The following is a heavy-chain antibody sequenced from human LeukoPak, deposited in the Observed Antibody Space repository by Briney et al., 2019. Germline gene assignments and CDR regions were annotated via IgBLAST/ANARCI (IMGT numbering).Heavy chain of an antibody. J-gene: IGHJ3*02. Sequence: ASVKVSCKASGYTFAGYYMHWVRQAPGQGLEWMGWINPNSGGTNYAQKLQGRVTMTRDTSISTAYMELSRLRSDDTAVYYCARVDYDSSGYYSAFDIWGQGTMVTVSS. CDR2: INPNSGGT. D-gene: IGHD3-22*01. CDR1: GYTFAGYY. CDR3: ARVDYDSSGYYSAFDI. V-gene: IGHV1-2*02.